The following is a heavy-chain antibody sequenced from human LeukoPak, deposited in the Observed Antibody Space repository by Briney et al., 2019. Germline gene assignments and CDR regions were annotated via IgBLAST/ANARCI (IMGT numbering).Heavy chain of an antibody. V-gene: IGHV4-34*01. CDR1: GGSFSDYY. CDR3: ARGAYNIGGGDYFGH. D-gene: IGHD1-26*01. CDR2: INHSGST. Sequence: SETLSLTCAVYGGSFSDYYWSWIRQPPGKGLEWIGEINHSGSTNYSPSLKSRVTMSVDTSKNQFSLKLSSVTAADTSVYYCARGAYNIGGGDYFGHWGQGTLVTVFS. J-gene: IGHJ4*02.